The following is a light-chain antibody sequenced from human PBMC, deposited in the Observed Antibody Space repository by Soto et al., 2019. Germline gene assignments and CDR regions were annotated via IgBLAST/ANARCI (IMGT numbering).Light chain of an antibody. CDR1: QSISAY. J-gene: IGKJ3*01. V-gene: IGKV1-39*01. CDR3: QESYSTPPVA. Sequence: DIQMTQSPSSMSASVGDRVTITCRASQSISAYLNWYQQKPGKAPKLLIYAASSLQSEVPSRFSGSGSGTDFTLAICSLQPGDFATYYGQESYSTPPVAFGPVTKVD. CDR2: AAS.